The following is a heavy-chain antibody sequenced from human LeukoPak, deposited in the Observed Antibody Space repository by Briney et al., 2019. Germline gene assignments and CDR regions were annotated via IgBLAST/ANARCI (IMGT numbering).Heavy chain of an antibody. V-gene: IGHV3-73*01. CDR2: IKTKAATYAT. Sequence: GGSLRPSCAVSGFTFSGSPIHWVRPASGKGVEWLGCIKTKAATYATAYSASVKGRFTVSRDYSETTAYLQMNSRKTEDTAVYYCTGSDRPGWFFDLWGRGTLVTVSS. J-gene: IGHJ2*01. CDR1: GFTFSGSP. CDR3: TGSDRPGWFFDL. D-gene: IGHD6-19*01.